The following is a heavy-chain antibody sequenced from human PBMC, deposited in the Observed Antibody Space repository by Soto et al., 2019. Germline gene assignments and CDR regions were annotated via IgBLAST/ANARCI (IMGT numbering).Heavy chain of an antibody. CDR1: GFTFSSYW. CDR3: AKQSVAGPFDY. V-gene: IGHV3-7*01. D-gene: IGHD6-19*01. CDR2: IKQDGSEK. Sequence: GGSLRLSCAASGFTFSSYWMSWVRQAPGKGLEWVANIKQDGSEKYYVDSVKGRFTISRDNAKNSLYLQMNSLRAEDTAVYYCAKQSVAGPFDYWGQGTLVTVSS. J-gene: IGHJ4*02.